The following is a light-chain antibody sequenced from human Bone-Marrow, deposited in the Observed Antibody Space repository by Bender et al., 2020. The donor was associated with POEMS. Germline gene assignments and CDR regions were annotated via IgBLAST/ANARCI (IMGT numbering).Light chain of an antibody. J-gene: IGLJ3*02. Sequence: QSVLTQPPSASGTPGQRVTSSCSGSSSNIGTNPVNWYQQLPGTAPKLLIYINNQRPSGVPDRFSGSKSGTSASLAISGLQSEDKADYYCAAWEGSLNGWVFGGGTKLTVL. V-gene: IGLV1-44*01. CDR1: SSNIGTNP. CDR3: AAWEGSLNGWV. CDR2: INN.